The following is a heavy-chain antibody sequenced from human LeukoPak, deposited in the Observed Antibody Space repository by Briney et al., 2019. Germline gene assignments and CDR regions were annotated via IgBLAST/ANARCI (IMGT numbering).Heavy chain of an antibody. D-gene: IGHD6-13*01. CDR2: IYPGDSDS. Sequence: GESLKISCKGSGYSFTSYWIGWVRQMPGRGLEWMGIIYPGDSDSRYSPSFQGQVAISADKSISTAYLQWSSLKASDTAMYYRARYSRDYFDYWGQGTLVTVSS. CDR3: ARYSRDYFDY. CDR1: GYSFTSYW. J-gene: IGHJ4*02. V-gene: IGHV5-51*01.